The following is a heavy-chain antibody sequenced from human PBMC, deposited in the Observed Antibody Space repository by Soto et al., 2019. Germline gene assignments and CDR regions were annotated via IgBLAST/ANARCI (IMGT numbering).Heavy chain of an antibody. Sequence: GGSLRLSCAASGFTFSSYAMSWVRQAPGKGLEWVSAISGSGGSTYYADSVKGRFTISRDNSKNTLYLKMNSLRAEDTAVFYCAKDVLAGYYGPPLDNWFDPWGQGTLVTVSS. V-gene: IGHV3-23*01. J-gene: IGHJ5*02. CDR3: AKDVLAGYYGPPLDNWFDP. CDR1: GFTFSSYA. D-gene: IGHD3-10*01. CDR2: ISGSGGST.